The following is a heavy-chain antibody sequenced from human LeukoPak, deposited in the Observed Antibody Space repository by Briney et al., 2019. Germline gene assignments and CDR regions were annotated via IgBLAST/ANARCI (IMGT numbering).Heavy chain of an antibody. Sequence: GGSLRLSCAASGFTFSDYAMSWVRQAPGKGLEWVSTISDNGGGTYYADSVKGRFTISRDNSKNTLFLQMSNLRAEDTAVYFCARGGGMDVWGQGATVTVSS. J-gene: IGHJ6*02. V-gene: IGHV3-23*01. CDR3: ARGGGMDV. D-gene: IGHD3-16*01. CDR2: ISDNGGGT. CDR1: GFTFSDYA.